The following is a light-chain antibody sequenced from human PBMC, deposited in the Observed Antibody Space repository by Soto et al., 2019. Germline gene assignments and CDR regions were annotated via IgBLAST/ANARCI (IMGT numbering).Light chain of an antibody. CDR1: SSNIGRNT. V-gene: IGLV1-44*01. CDR2: RNS. Sequence: QSGLTQPPSASGTPGQRIIISCSGSSSNIGRNTVNWYQHLPGRAPKVLIYRNSHRPSGVPDRFSGSQSGSSASLAISGLQSEDEADYYCQLRDSSGDRWVFGGGTKLTVL. CDR3: QLRDSSGDRWV. J-gene: IGLJ3*02.